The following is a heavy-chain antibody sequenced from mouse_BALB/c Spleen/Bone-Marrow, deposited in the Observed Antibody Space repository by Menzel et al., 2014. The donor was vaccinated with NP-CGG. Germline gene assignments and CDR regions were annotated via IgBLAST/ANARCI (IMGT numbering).Heavy chain of an antibody. CDR3: ARGIYYGGYFDY. D-gene: IGHD1-1*01. CDR1: GYSFXGYY. CDR2: INPYNGAT. J-gene: IGHJ2*01. Sequence: EVQGVESGPELVKPGASVKISCKASGYSFXGYYMHWVKQSHVKSLEWIGRINPYNGATSYNQNFKDKASLTVDKSSSTAYMELHSLTSEDSAVYYCARGIYYGGYFDYWGQGTTLTVSS. V-gene: IGHV1-31*01.